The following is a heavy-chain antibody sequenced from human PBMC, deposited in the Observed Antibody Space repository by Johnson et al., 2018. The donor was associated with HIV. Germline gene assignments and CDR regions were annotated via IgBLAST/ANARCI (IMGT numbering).Heavy chain of an antibody. V-gene: IGHV3-30*19. J-gene: IGHJ3*02. CDR2: ISYDGSDK. CDR1: GFTFSSYG. Sequence: QVQLVESGGGVVQPGRSLRLSCAASGFTFSSYGMHWVRQAPAKGLEWVAVISYDGSDKYYADSVKGRFTISRDNSKNTLHLQMSSLRPEDTAVYYCARVRVGAFDIWGQGTMVTVSS. D-gene: IGHD1-26*01. CDR3: ARVRVGAFDI.